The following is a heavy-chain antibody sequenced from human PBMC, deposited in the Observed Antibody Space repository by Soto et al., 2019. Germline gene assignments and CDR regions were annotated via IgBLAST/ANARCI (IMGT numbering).Heavy chain of an antibody. J-gene: IGHJ4*02. Sequence: QVQLQQWGAGLLKPSETLSLTCAVYGGSFSGYYWSWIRQPPGKGLEWIGAINHSGSTNYNPSLKSRVTISVDTSNNQFSLKLSSVTAADTAVYYCARGGKTTVIYYWGQGTLVTVSS. D-gene: IGHD4-17*01. CDR2: INHSGST. CDR1: GGSFSGYY. V-gene: IGHV4-34*01. CDR3: ARGGKTTVIYY.